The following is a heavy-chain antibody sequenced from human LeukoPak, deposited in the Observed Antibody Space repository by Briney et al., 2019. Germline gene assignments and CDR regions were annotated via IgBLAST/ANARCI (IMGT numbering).Heavy chain of an antibody. CDR1: GYTFTSYD. J-gene: IGHJ6*03. Sequence: GASVKVSCKASGYTFTSYDINWVRQATGQGLEWMGWMNPNSGNTGYAQKFQGRVTITRNTSISTAYMELSSLRSEDTAVYYCARGSSDKQWLGLYYYYYMDVWGKGTTVTVSS. CDR2: MNPNSGNT. D-gene: IGHD6-19*01. V-gene: IGHV1-8*01. CDR3: ARGSSDKQWLGLYYYYYMDV.